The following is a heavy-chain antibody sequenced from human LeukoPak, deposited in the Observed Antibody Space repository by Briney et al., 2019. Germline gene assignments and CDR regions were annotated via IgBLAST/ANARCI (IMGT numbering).Heavy chain of an antibody. Sequence: PGGSLRLSCAASGSTFSSYGMHWVRQAPGKGLEWVAVISYDGSNKYYADSVKGRFAISRDNSKNTLYLQMNSLRAEDTAVYYCAKRLGKYFDWLAPVDYWGQGTLVTVSS. CDR1: GSTFSSYG. CDR3: AKRLGKYFDWLAPVDY. D-gene: IGHD3-9*01. CDR2: ISYDGSNK. J-gene: IGHJ4*02. V-gene: IGHV3-30*18.